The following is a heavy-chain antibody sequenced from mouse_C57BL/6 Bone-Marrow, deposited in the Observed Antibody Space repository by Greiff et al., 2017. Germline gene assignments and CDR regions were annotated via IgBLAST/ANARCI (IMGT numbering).Heavy chain of an antibody. CDR1: GYTFTSYW. D-gene: IGHD2-5*01. J-gene: IGHJ1*03. Sequence: QVQLQQPGADLVKPGASVKLSCAASGYTFTSYWITWVRQRPGQGLEWVGTIYPGSGSTNYQEKFKSKVTLTVDTAYSTAYMQLSSLKSEDSAVYYCARPSYSNYGYFDIWGTGTTVTVSA. V-gene: IGHV1-55*01. CDR2: IYPGSGST. CDR3: ARPSYSNYGYFDI.